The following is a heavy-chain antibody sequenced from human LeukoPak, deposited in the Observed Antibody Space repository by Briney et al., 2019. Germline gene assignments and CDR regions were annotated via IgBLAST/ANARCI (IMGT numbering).Heavy chain of an antibody. J-gene: IGHJ4*02. V-gene: IGHV3-74*01. CDR2: VKGDGTFT. D-gene: IGHD5-24*01. CDR1: GFTFSNYW. Sequence: GGSLTLSCAASGFTFSNYWMHWVRQAPGKGLVWVSRVKGDGTFTNYADSVKGRFTISRDNAKYTLYLQMHSLRAEDTAIYYCVRDGDDYNFDYWGQGSLVTVSS. CDR3: VRDGDDYNFDY.